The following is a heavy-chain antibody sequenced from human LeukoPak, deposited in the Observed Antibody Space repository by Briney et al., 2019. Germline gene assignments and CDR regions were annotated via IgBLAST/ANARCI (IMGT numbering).Heavy chain of an antibody. CDR2: ISRSGSTI. CDR3: AELGITMIVGV. D-gene: IGHD3-22*01. CDR1: GFTFSSYE. V-gene: IGHV3-48*03. Sequence: GGSLRLSCAASGFTFSSYEMNWVRQAPGEGLEWVSYISRSGSTIYYADSVKGRFTISRDNAKNSLYLQMNSLRAEDTAVYYCAELGITMIVGVWGKGTTVTISS. J-gene: IGHJ6*04.